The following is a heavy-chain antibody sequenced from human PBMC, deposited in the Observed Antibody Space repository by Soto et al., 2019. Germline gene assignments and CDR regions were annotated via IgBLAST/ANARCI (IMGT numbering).Heavy chain of an antibody. V-gene: IGHV3-23*01. J-gene: IGHJ4*02. CDR1: GFTFGDYA. CDR3: AKDGLRYFDWLPYY. D-gene: IGHD3-9*01. CDR2: ISSSGGST. Sequence: GGSLRLSCTTSGFTFGDYAMSWVRQAPGKGLEWVSAISSSGGSTYYADSVKGRFTISRDNSKNTLYLQMNSLRAEDTAVYYCAKDGLRYFDWLPYYWGQGTLVTVSS.